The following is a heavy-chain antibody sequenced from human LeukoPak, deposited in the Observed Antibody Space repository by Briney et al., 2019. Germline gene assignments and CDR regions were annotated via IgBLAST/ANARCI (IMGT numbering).Heavy chain of an antibody. V-gene: IGHV4-61*05. Sequence: SETLSLTCSVSGGSISSSSYPWGWIGQPPGKGLEWIGYIYYSGSTNYNPSLKSRVTISVDTSKNQFSLKLSSVTAADTAVYYCTSGSPDYYYGMDVWGQGTTVTVSS. CDR1: GGSISSSSYP. CDR2: IYYSGST. CDR3: TSGSPDYYYGMDV. J-gene: IGHJ6*02. D-gene: IGHD1-26*01.